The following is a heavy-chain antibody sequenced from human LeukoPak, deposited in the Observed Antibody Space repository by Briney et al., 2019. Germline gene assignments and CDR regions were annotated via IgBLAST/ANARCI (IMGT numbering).Heavy chain of an antibody. J-gene: IGHJ5*02. Sequence: GASVKVSCKASGYTFTSYGISWVRQAPGQGLEWMGWISAYNGNTNYAQKLQGRVTMTTDTSTSTAYMGLRSLRSDDTAVYYCASTFFGPAATYNWFDPWGQGTLVTVSS. CDR3: ASTFFGPAATYNWFDP. D-gene: IGHD2-2*01. V-gene: IGHV1-18*01. CDR2: ISAYNGNT. CDR1: GYTFTSYG.